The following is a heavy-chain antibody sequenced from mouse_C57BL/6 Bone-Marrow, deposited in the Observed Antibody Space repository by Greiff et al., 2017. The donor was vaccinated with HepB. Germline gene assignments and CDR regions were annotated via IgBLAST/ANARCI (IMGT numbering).Heavy chain of an antibody. J-gene: IGHJ4*01. CDR3: ASSLYYYGSSLYAMDY. V-gene: IGHV1-20*01. CDR2: INPYNGDT. Sequence: LVESGPELVKPGDSVKISCKASGYSFTGYFMNWVMQSHGKSLEWIGRINPYNGDTFYNQKFKGKATLTVDKSSSTAHMELRSLTSEDSAVYYCASSLYYYGSSLYAMDYWGQGTSVTVSS. D-gene: IGHD1-1*01. CDR1: GYSFTGYF.